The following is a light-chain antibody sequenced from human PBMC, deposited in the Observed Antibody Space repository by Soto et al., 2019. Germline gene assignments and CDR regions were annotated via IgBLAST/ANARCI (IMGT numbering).Light chain of an antibody. CDR3: QQRANWPPYT. J-gene: IGKJ2*01. CDR2: GAS. CDR1: QSVSSS. V-gene: IGKV3-11*01. Sequence: EIVLTQSPATLSLSPGERATLSCRASQSVSSSLAWYQQKPGQAPRLFIYGASNRASGIPARFSGSGSGTDFTLTISSLEPEDFAVYYCQQRANWPPYTFGQGTKLEIK.